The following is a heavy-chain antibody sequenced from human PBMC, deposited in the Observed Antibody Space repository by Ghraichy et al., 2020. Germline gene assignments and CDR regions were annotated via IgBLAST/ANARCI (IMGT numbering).Heavy chain of an antibody. CDR1: GDSISSGIFF. Sequence: SETLSLTCTVSGDSISSGIFFWVWLRQPPGKGLDWIGSVFYSGSTYYNPSLKSLVTISVDTSKNQFSLKLSSVTAAETAVYWCARQPAATMREFAFDYWGQGTLVTVSS. J-gene: IGHJ4*02. V-gene: IGHV4-39*01. CDR3: ARQPAATMREFAFDY. CDR2: VFYSGST. D-gene: IGHD2-15*01.